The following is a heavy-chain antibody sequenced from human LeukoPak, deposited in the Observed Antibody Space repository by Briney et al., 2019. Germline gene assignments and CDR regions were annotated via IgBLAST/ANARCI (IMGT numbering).Heavy chain of an antibody. CDR2: IYSGGST. CDR1: GFTVSSNY. J-gene: IGHJ3*02. D-gene: IGHD3-22*01. Sequence: PGGSLRLSCAASGFTVSSNYMSWVRQAPGKGLEWVSVIYSGGSTYYADSVKGRFTISRDNSKNTLYLQMNSLRAEDTAVYYCARPHYDSSGLDAFDIWGQGTMVTVSP. V-gene: IGHV3-66*04. CDR3: ARPHYDSSGLDAFDI.